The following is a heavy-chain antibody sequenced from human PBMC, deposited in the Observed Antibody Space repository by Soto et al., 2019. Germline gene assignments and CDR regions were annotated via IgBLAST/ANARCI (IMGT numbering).Heavy chain of an antibody. J-gene: IGHJ6*02. Sequence: GGSLRLSCADSGFTFSNAWMSWVRQAPGKGLEWVGRIKSKTDGGTTDYAAPVKGRFTISRDDSKNTLYLQMNSLKTEDTAVYYCTTEYYYFCRYYYYGMDVWGQGTTVTVSS. V-gene: IGHV3-15*01. D-gene: IGHD3-3*01. CDR3: TTEYYYFCRYYYYGMDV. CDR1: GFTFSNAW. CDR2: IKSKTDGGTT.